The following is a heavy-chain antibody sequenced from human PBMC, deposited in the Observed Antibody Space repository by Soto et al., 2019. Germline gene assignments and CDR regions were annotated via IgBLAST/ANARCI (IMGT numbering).Heavy chain of an antibody. J-gene: IGHJ6*02. CDR3: AKWGYSSIVPNYYYYGMDV. V-gene: IGHV3-23*01. CDR1: GFTFSSYA. Sequence: QPGGSLRLSCAASGFTFSSYAMSWVRQAPGKGLEWVSAISGSGGSTYYADSVKGRFTISRDNSKNTLYLQMNSLRAEDTAVYYCAKWGYSSIVPNYYYYGMDVWGQGTTVTVSS. CDR2: ISGSGGST. D-gene: IGHD6-13*01.